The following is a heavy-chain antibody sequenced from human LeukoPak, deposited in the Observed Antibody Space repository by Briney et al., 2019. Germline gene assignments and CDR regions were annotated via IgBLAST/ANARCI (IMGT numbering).Heavy chain of an antibody. CDR3: ARRGVGATLFDY. Sequence: ASVKVSCKASGYTFTSYGISWVRQAPGQRLEWMGWINAGNGNTKYSQKFQGRVTITRDTSASTAYMELSSLRSEDTAVYYCARRGVGATLFDYWGQGTLVTVSS. J-gene: IGHJ4*02. D-gene: IGHD1-26*01. CDR2: INAGNGNT. V-gene: IGHV1-3*01. CDR1: GYTFTSYG.